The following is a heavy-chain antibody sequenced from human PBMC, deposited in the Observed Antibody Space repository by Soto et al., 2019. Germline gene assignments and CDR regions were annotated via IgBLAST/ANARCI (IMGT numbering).Heavy chain of an antibody. J-gene: IGHJ5*02. Sequence: SETLSLTCTVSGGSISSYYWSWIRQPPGKGLEWIGYIYYSGSTNYNPSLKSRVTISVDTSKNQFSLKLSSVTAADTAVYYCARRLNLEDWFDPWGQGTLVTVSS. V-gene: IGHV4-59*08. CDR2: IYYSGST. CDR3: ARRLNLEDWFDP. CDR1: GGSISSYY.